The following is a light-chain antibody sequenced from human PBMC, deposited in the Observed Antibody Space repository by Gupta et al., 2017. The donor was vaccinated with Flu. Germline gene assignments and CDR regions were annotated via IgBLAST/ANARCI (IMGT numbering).Light chain of an antibody. Sequence: PGQRATLSCRATHTTTFLAWYQQKPGLAPRLLIYGASSRAPDIPDRFDGSASGTAFTLTISRLEPEDFAVYFCQQYGVSPLTFGRGTRLQIK. CDR2: GAS. J-gene: IGKJ5*01. CDR3: QQYGVSPLT. V-gene: IGKV3-20*01. CDR1: HTTTF.